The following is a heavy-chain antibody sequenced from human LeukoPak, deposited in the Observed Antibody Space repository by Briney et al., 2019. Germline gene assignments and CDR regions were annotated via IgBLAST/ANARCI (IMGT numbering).Heavy chain of an antibody. J-gene: IGHJ4*02. Sequence: GASVKVSCKASGYTFTSYDINWVRQATGQRLEWIGWVVVGGENIKYAQGFQDRVTLTRDVSTSTAFMELSSLRSEDTAVYYCASGMYCGGDCYSFRDWGQGTLVAVSS. CDR2: VVVGGENI. D-gene: IGHD2-21*02. V-gene: IGHV1-58*02. CDR1: GYTFTSYD. CDR3: ASGMYCGGDCYSFRD.